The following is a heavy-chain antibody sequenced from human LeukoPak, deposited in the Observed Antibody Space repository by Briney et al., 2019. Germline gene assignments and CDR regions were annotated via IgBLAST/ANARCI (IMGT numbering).Heavy chain of an antibody. CDR2: INVGNGDT. V-gene: IGHV1-3*01. J-gene: IGHJ4*02. D-gene: IGHD2-21*02. Sequence: ASVTVSCTASGYTFTSYAMHWVRQAPGQGLEWMGYINVGNGDTKYSQKFQGRVTFTRDTSASIAYMELSSLTSEDTAIYYCARKNYGDRHPYDYWGQGTLVTVSS. CDR3: ARKNYGDRHPYDY. CDR1: GYTFTSYA.